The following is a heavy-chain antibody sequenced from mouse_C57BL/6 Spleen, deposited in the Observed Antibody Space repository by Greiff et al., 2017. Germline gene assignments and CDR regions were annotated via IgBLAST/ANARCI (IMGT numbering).Heavy chain of an antibody. D-gene: IGHD2-1*01. CDR1: GFTFSSYA. Sequence: EVMLVESGGGLVKPGGSLKLSCAASGFTFSSYAMSWVRQTPEKRLEWVATISDGGSYTYYPDNVKGRFTISRDNAKNNLYLQMSHLKSEDTAMYYCARDQIYYGNYLYAMDYWGQGTSVTVSS. V-gene: IGHV5-4*01. J-gene: IGHJ4*01. CDR3: ARDQIYYGNYLYAMDY. CDR2: ISDGGSYT.